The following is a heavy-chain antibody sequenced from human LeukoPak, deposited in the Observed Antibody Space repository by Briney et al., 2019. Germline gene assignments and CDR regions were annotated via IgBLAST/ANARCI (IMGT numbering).Heavy chain of an antibody. J-gene: IGHJ5*02. CDR3: AKELWVGPRPNWFDP. CDR1: GGSISSYY. V-gene: IGHV3-23*01. Sequence: ETLSLTCTVSGGSISSYYWSWIRQPPGKGLEWVSAISGSGGSTYYADSVKGRFTISRDNSKNTLYLQMNSLRAEDTAVYYCAKELWVGPRPNWFDPWGQGTLVTVSS. D-gene: IGHD2-21*01. CDR2: ISGSGGST.